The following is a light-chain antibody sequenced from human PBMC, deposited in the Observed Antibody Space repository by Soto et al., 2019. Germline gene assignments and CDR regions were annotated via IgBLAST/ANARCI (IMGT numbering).Light chain of an antibody. CDR2: RNN. Sequence: QPVLTQPPSASGTPGQRVTISCSGSSSNIGSHYVYWYQQLPGTAPKLLIYRNNQRPSGVPDRFSGSKSGTSASLAISGLRSEDEADYYCAAWDDSLSGPVFGGGTQLTVL. CDR3: AAWDDSLSGPV. J-gene: IGLJ7*01. CDR1: SSNIGSHY. V-gene: IGLV1-47*01.